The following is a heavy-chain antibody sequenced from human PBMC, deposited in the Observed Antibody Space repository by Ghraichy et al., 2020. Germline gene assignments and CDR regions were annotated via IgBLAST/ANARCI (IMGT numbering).Heavy chain of an antibody. Sequence: SETLSLTCTVSGGSISSSSYYWGWIRQPPGKGLEWIGSIYYSGSTYYNPSLKSRVTISVDTSKNQFSLKLSSVTAADTAVYYCARDTEATGAFDYWGQGTLVTVSS. CDR3: ARDTEATGAFDY. CDR2: IYYSGST. D-gene: IGHD7-27*01. J-gene: IGHJ4*02. CDR1: GGSISSSSYY. V-gene: IGHV4-39*07.